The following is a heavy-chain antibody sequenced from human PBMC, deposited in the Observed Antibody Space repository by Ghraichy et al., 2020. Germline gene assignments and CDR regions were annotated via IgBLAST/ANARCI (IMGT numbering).Heavy chain of an antibody. Sequence: VKVSCKASGYTFISYGITWVRQAPGQGLEWMGWISVYNGNTNYAQKLQGRVTMTTDTSTSTAYMELRSLRSDDTAVYYCARDRYGVVVAATVDSLNTHAFDIWGQGTMVTVSS. CDR3: ARDRYGVVVAATVDSLNTHAFDI. D-gene: IGHD2-15*01. V-gene: IGHV1-18*01. CDR1: GYTFISYG. CDR2: ISVYNGNT. J-gene: IGHJ3*02.